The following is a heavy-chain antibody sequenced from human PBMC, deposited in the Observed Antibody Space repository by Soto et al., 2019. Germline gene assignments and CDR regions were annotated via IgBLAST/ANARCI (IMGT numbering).Heavy chain of an antibody. Sequence: GASVKVSCKASGYTFTGYYMHWVRQAPGQGLEWMGWINPNSGGTNYAQKFQGWVTMTRDTSISTAYMELSRLRSDDTAVYYCARGFHTAMADYYYYYGMDVWGQGTTVTVSS. CDR1: GYTFTGYY. CDR3: ARGFHTAMADYYYYYGMDV. CDR2: INPNSGGT. V-gene: IGHV1-2*04. J-gene: IGHJ6*02. D-gene: IGHD5-18*01.